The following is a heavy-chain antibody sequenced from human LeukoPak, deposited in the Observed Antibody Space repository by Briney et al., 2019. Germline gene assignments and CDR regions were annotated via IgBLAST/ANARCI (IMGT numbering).Heavy chain of an antibody. CDR3: AIGSSSSAPDY. Sequence: PGGSLRLSCAASGFTVSPNYMNWVRQAPRKGLEWVSVIYTDDATYYADSVKSRFTISRDHSKNTLYLQMNSLRDEDTAVYYCAIGSSSSAPDYWGQGTLVTVSS. CDR2: IYTDDAT. CDR1: GFTVSPNY. J-gene: IGHJ4*02. D-gene: IGHD6-6*01. V-gene: IGHV3-53*01.